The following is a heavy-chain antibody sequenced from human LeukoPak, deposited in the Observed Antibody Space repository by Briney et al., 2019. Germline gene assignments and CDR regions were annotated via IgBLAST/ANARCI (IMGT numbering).Heavy chain of an antibody. CDR3: AKVRAAMVPFDAFDI. V-gene: IGHV3-30*02. CDR2: IRYDGSNK. Sequence: GGSLRLSCAASGFTFSSYGMHWVRQAPGKGLEWVAFIRYDGSNKYYADSVKGRFTISGDNSKNTLYLQMNSLRAEDTAVYYCAKVRAAMVPFDAFDIWGQGTMVTVSS. J-gene: IGHJ3*02. CDR1: GFTFSSYG. D-gene: IGHD5-18*01.